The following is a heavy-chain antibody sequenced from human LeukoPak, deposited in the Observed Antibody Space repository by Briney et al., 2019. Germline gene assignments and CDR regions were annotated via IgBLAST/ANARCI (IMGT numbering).Heavy chain of an antibody. CDR3: AKDVTLGYRDY. V-gene: IGHV3-23*01. J-gene: IGHJ4*02. CDR1: VFTFSIYA. D-gene: IGHD2-15*01. Sequence: GGSLRLSCAASVFTFSIYAMSWVRQAPGKGLEWVSAISGSGGSTYYADSVKGRFTISRDNSKNTLYLQMNSLRAEDTAVYYCAKDVTLGYRDYWGQGTLVAVSS. CDR2: ISGSGGST.